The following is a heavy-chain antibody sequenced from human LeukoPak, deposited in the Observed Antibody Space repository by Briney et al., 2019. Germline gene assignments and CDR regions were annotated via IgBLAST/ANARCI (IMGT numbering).Heavy chain of an antibody. CDR3: ARRSPNYYFYY. CDR2: ISSSNNYI. J-gene: IGHJ4*02. V-gene: IGHV3-21*01. Sequence: PGGSLRLSCAASGFTFSNYNMNWVRQAPGKGLEWVSSISSSNNYIYYADSVKGRFTISRDNAKNSLYLQMNSLRAEDTAVYYCARRSPNYYFYYWGQGTPVAVSS. CDR1: GFTFSNYN.